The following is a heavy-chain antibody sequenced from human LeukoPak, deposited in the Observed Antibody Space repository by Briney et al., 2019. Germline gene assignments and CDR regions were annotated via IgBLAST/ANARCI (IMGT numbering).Heavy chain of an antibody. J-gene: IGHJ3*02. CDR2: ISDSASTL. V-gene: IGHV3-11*01. Sequence: GGSLRLSCAASGFTFSDYYMTWIRQAPGKGLEWVSFISDSASTLYYADSVRGRFTISRDNAKNSLYLQMNSLRAEDTAVYYCASCRNGAAYDAFDIWGQGTLVTVSS. D-gene: IGHD2-15*01. CDR3: ASCRNGAAYDAFDI. CDR1: GFTFSDYY.